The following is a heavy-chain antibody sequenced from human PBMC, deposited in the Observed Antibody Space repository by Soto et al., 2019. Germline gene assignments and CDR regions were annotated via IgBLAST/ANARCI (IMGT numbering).Heavy chain of an antibody. Sequence: RSLRLSCTASGFTFNPHWMHWVRQAPGKGLVWVSRIYFDGITTNYADSVKGRLTVSRDNAKNTVYLHVNTLRDEDTAVYYCARGGAMGVDYWGQGTLVTVSS. CDR2: IYFDGITT. J-gene: IGHJ4*02. D-gene: IGHD1-26*01. CDR1: GFTFNPHW. CDR3: ARGGAMGVDY. V-gene: IGHV3-74*01.